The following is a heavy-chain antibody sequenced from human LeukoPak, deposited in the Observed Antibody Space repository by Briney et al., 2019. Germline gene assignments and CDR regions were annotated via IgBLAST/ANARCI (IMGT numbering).Heavy chain of an antibody. V-gene: IGHV1-46*01. CDR2: INPSGGST. Sequence: ASVKVSCKASGYTFTSYYIHWVRQAPGQGLEWMGIINPSGGSTNYAQSFQGRVTMTRDTSTSTVYMGLSSLRSEDAAVYYCARGFSSRAFDIWGQGTMVTVSS. D-gene: IGHD6-6*01. CDR1: GYTFTSYY. CDR3: ARGFSSRAFDI. J-gene: IGHJ3*02.